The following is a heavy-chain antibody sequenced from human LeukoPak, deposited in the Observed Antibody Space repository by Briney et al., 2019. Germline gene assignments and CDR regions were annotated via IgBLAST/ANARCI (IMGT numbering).Heavy chain of an antibody. J-gene: IGHJ5*02. CDR3: ARESGGYCSGGSCWRYWFDP. V-gene: IGHV1-2*04. Sequence: ASVKVSCKASGYTFTGYYMHWVRQAPGQGLEWMGWTNPNSGGTNYAQKFQGWVTMTRDTSISTAYMELSRLRSDDTAVYYCARESGGYCSGGSCWRYWFDPWGQGTLVTVSS. D-gene: IGHD2-15*01. CDR1: GYTFTGYY. CDR2: TNPNSGGT.